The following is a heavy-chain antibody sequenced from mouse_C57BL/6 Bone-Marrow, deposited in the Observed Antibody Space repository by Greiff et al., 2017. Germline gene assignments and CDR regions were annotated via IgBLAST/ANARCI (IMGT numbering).Heavy chain of an antibody. J-gene: IGHJ1*03. V-gene: IGHV7-1*01. CDR1: GFTFSDFY. CDR2: SRNKANDYTT. Sequence: EVQRVESGGGLVQSGRSLRLSCATSGFTFSDFYMEWVRQAPGKGLEWIAASRNKANDYTTEYSASVKGRFIVSRATSHSILYLQMKALRAEDTAVYDCARDADYDYGGGYFDVWGTGTTVTVSS. D-gene: IGHD2-4*01. CDR3: ARDADYDYGGGYFDV.